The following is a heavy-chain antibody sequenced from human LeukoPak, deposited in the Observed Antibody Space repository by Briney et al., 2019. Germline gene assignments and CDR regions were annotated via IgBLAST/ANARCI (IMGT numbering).Heavy chain of an antibody. V-gene: IGHV1-18*01. CDR2: ISPYNGNR. J-gene: IGHJ5*02. D-gene: IGHD3-10*01. Sequence: GASVKVSCKTSGYTFTTYGISWVRQAPGQGLEWMGWISPYNGNRKYAQKLQGRVTMTTDTSTSTAYMELRSLRSDDTAVYYCARDSSGSYYNKGAGHWFDPWGQGTLVTVSS. CDR3: ARDSSGSYYNKGAGHWFDP. CDR1: GYTFTTYG.